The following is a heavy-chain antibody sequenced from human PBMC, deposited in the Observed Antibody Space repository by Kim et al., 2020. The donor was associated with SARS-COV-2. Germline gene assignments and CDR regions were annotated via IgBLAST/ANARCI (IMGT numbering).Heavy chain of an antibody. CDR2: IYYSGST. D-gene: IGHD2-8*01. Sequence: SETLSLTCTVSGGSVSSGSYYWSWIRQPPGKGLEWIGYIYYSGSTNYNPSLKSRVTISVDTSKNQFSLKLSSVTAADTAVYYCARGGGYCTNGVCSHYYYYYGMDVWGQGTTVTVSS. V-gene: IGHV4-61*01. CDR3: ARGGGYCTNGVCSHYYYYYGMDV. J-gene: IGHJ6*02. CDR1: GGSVSSGSYY.